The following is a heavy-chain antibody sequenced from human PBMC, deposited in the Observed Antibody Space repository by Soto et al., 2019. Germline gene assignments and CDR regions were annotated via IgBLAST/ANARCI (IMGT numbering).Heavy chain of an antibody. V-gene: IGHV1-18*01. Sequence: GASVKVSCKASGYTFTSYGISWVRQAPGQGLEWMGWISAYNGNTNYAQKLQGRVTMTTDTSTSTAYMELRSLRSDDTAVYYCARVVHRYCSGGSCYHWDYWGQGTLVTVSS. CDR3: ARVVHRYCSGGSCYHWDY. CDR1: GYTFTSYG. CDR2: ISAYNGNT. J-gene: IGHJ4*02. D-gene: IGHD2-15*01.